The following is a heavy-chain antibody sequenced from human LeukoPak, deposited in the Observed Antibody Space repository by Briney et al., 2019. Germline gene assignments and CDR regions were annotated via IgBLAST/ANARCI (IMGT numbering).Heavy chain of an antibody. V-gene: IGHV3-7*01. CDR2: INQDGGEK. CDR3: ARNKGWELPAELHS. D-gene: IGHD2-15*01. Sequence: GGSLRLSCAASGFIVSSNYMSWVRQAPGKGLEWVANINQDGGEKYYGDSVKGRFTISRDDAKTSVYLHMNSLRGEDTAVYYCARNKGWELPAELHSWGQGTLVTVSS. J-gene: IGHJ4*02. CDR1: GFIVSSNY.